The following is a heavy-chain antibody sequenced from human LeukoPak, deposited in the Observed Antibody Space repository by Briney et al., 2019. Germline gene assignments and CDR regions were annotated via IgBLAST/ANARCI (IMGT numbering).Heavy chain of an antibody. Sequence: GRSPRLSCAASGFTLSSYGMHWVRQAPGKGLEWVAIISYDGTNKYYGDSVKGRFTISRDNSKNTLYLQMNSLRVEDTAVYYCAKDTDYGDHTVDYWGQGTLVTVSS. V-gene: IGHV3-30*18. CDR2: ISYDGTNK. CDR1: GFTLSSYG. J-gene: IGHJ4*02. CDR3: AKDTDYGDHTVDY. D-gene: IGHD4-17*01.